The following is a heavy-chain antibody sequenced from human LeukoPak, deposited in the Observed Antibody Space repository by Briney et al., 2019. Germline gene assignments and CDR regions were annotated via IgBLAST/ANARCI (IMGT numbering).Heavy chain of an antibody. Sequence: GGSLGLSCSVSGFPFSPYFMHWVRQAPGKGLEYVSAISSNGDNTYYADSVKGRFTISRDNSKNTLYLQMSSLRADDTAVYYCVRGTGYWGQGTLVTVSS. CDR2: ISSNGDNT. CDR3: VRGTGY. V-gene: IGHV3-64D*06. J-gene: IGHJ4*02. CDR1: GFPFSPYF.